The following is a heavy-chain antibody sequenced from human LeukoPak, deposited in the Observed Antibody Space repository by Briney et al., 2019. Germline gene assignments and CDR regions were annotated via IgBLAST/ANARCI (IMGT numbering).Heavy chain of an antibody. Sequence: QPGGSLRLSCTASRFTFSTYWMDWVRQAPGKGLEWVANIKQDGSEKYYVDSVKGRFTISRDNAKNSLYLQMNSLRAEDTAVYYCARDRDWYSFDSWGQGTLVTVSS. CDR2: IKQDGSEK. CDR3: ARDRDWYSFDS. V-gene: IGHV3-7*03. D-gene: IGHD6-19*01. J-gene: IGHJ5*01. CDR1: RFTFSTYW.